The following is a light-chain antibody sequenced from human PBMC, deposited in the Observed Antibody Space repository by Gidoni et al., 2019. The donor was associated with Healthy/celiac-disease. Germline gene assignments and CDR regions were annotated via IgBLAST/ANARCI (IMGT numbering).Light chain of an antibody. J-gene: IGKJ1*01. Sequence: EIVMTQSPATLSVSPGERATLSCRASQSVSSNLAWYQQTPGQDHSLLIYGASTRATGLPARFRGSGSVPDFTLTISSLQSEDFAFYYCQQYNNWPLTWPFGQGTKVEIK. V-gene: IGKV3-15*01. CDR3: QQYNNWPLTWP. CDR2: GAS. CDR1: QSVSSN.